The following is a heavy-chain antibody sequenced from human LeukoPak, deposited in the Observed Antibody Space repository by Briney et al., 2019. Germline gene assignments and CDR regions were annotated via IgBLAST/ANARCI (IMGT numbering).Heavy chain of an antibody. Sequence: GGSLRLSCAASGFTFSSYAMSWVRQAPGKGLEWVSAISGSGGSTYYADSVKGRFTISRDNAKNTLYLHMNSLRAEDTAIYFCARDFSGSIDYWGQGTQVTVSS. CDR1: GFTFSSYA. CDR3: ARDFSGSIDY. J-gene: IGHJ4*02. D-gene: IGHD3-3*01. CDR2: ISGSGGST. V-gene: IGHV3-23*01.